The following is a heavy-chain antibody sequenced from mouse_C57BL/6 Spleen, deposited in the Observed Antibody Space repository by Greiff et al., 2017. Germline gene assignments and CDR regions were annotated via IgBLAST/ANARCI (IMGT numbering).Heavy chain of an antibody. J-gene: IGHJ1*03. D-gene: IGHD2-4*01. V-gene: IGHV1-66*01. CDR2: IYPGSGNT. CDR1: GYSFTSYY. CDR3: ARSIYYDYNWYFDV. Sequence: QVQLQQSGPELVKPGASVKISCKASGYSFTSYYIHWVKQRPGQGLEWIGWIYPGSGNTKYNEKFKGKATLTADTSSSTAYMQLSSLTSEDSAVYYCARSIYYDYNWYFDVWGTGTTVTVSS.